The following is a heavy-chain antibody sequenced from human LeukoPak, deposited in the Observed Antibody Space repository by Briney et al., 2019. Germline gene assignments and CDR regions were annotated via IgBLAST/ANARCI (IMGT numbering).Heavy chain of an antibody. CDR2: ISGSGGST. D-gene: IGHD3-10*01. J-gene: IGHJ4*02. CDR1: GFTFSSYA. V-gene: IGHV3-23*01. Sequence: GGSLRLSCAASGFTFSSYAMSWVRQAPGKGLEWVSSISGSGGSTYYADSVKGRFTISRDNSKNTLYLQMNSLRAEDTAVYYCAKTGSLWFGELLPLGWGQGTLVTVSS. CDR3: AKTGSLWFGELLPLG.